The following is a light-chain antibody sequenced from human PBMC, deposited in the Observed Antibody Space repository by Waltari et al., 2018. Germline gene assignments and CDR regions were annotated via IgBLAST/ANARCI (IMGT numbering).Light chain of an antibody. CDR1: NLADRY. V-gene: IGLV3-1*01. CDR2: QDS. CDR3: QAWDRNTYVV. J-gene: IGLJ2*01. Sequence: SYELTQPPSVSVSPGQTASISCSGDNLADRYVCWYQQKPGQSPVLVLHQDSKRPSGIPGRFSGFNSGNTATLTISETQAMDEADYYCQAWDRNTYVVFGGGTKLTVL.